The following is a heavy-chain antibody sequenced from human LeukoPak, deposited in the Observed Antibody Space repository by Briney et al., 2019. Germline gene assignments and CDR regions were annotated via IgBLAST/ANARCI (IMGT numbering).Heavy chain of an antibody. V-gene: IGHV1-69*13. CDR3: ARDLSLRFRAFDI. D-gene: IGHD3-3*01. CDR1: GGTFSSYA. CDR2: IIPIFGTA. J-gene: IGHJ3*02. Sequence: ASVKVSCKASGGTFSSYAISWVRQAPGQGLEWMGGIIPIFGTANYAQKFQGRVTITADESTSTVYMELSSLRSEDTAVYYCARDLSLRFRAFDIWGQGTMVTVSS.